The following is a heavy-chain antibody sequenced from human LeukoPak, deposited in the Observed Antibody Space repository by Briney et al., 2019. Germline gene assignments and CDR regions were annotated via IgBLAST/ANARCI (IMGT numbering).Heavy chain of an antibody. CDR2: SISGITI. Sequence: SISGITIYSADSVKGRFTISRDNAKNSLYLQMNSLRAEDTAVYYCARDVAVLRFLEWLNSFDPWGQGTLVTVSS. J-gene: IGHJ5*02. V-gene: IGHV3-11*04. CDR3: ARDVAVLRFLEWLNSFDP. D-gene: IGHD3-3*01.